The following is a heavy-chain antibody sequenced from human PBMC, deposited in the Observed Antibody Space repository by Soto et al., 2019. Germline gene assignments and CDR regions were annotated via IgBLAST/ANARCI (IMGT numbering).Heavy chain of an antibody. CDR3: AAWFGAFDY. D-gene: IGHD3-10*01. V-gene: IGHV3-30*03. J-gene: IGHJ4*02. CDR1: GFTFSSYG. CDR2: ISSDGSNK. Sequence: QVQLVESGGGVVQPGRSLRLSCAASGFTFSSYGMHWVRQAPGKGLEWVAVISSDGSNKYYADSVKGRFTISRDNSKNTLYLQMNSLRAEDTAVYYCAAWFGAFDYWGQGTLVTVSS.